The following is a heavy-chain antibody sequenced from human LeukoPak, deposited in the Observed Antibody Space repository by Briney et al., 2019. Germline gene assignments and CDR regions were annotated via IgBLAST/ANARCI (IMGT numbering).Heavy chain of an antibody. CDR3: ARDYCTNGVCYAGALDY. Sequence: SVKVSRKASGGTFSSYAISWVRQAPGQGLEWMGGIIPIFGTANYAQKFQGRVTITTDESTSTAYMELSSLRSEDTAVYYCARDYCTNGVCYAGALDYWGQGTLVTVSS. CDR2: IIPIFGTA. D-gene: IGHD2-8*01. J-gene: IGHJ4*02. V-gene: IGHV1-69*05. CDR1: GGTFSSYA.